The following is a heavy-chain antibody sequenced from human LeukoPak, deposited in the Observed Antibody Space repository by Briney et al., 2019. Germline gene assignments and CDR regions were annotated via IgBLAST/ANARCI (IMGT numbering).Heavy chain of an antibody. V-gene: IGHV4-4*07. CDR3: ARDTGYSSSWQEGSYWYFDL. CDR1: GRPNIIHY. D-gene: IGHD6-13*01. J-gene: IGHJ2*01. CDR2: LYTSGST. Sequence: SETVPHLCCVWGRPNIIHYGIWLRHPAGKGLEWIGRLYTSGSTNYNPSLKSRVTMSVDTSKSQFSLKLSSVTAADTAVYYCARDTGYSSSWQEGSYWYFDLWGRGTLVTVSS.